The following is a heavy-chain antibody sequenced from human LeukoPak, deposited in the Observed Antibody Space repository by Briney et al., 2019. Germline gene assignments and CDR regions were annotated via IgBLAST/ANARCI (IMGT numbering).Heavy chain of an antibody. V-gene: IGHV3-9*01. CDR1: AFTFDNYA. D-gene: IGHD3-22*01. J-gene: IGHJ3*02. CDR2: ITWNSGSM. CDR3: AKDLRGISGYYSYDAFDI. Sequence: GGSLRLSCAASAFTFDNYAMHWVRQAPGKGLEWVSGITWNSGSMDYADSVKGRFTISRDNAKNTLNLQMNSLRAEDTAVYYCAKDLRGISGYYSYDAFDIWGQGTMVTVSS.